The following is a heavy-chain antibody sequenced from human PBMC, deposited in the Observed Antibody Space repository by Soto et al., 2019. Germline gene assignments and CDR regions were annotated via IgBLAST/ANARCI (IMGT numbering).Heavy chain of an antibody. CDR1: GFTFSSYA. CDR2: FSGSGGST. J-gene: IGHJ4*02. Sequence: EVQLLESGGGLVQPGGSLSLSCAAFGFTFSSYAMSWAPQAPGKGREWVSAFSGSGGSTYYADSVQGRFTISRDNPKNTLYLQKDSLRAEDTAVYYCAKGSITIFGVVITSGPTSTIDYWGQGPLVSVSS. CDR3: AKGSITIFGVVITSGPTSTIDY. V-gene: IGHV3-23*01. D-gene: IGHD3-3*01.